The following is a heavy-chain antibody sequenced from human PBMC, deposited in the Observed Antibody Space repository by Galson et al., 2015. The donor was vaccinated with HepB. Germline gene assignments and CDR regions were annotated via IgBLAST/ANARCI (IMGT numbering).Heavy chain of an antibody. V-gene: IGHV3-30*18. D-gene: IGHD2-2*01. CDR2: ISSVGINK. J-gene: IGHJ6*03. Sequence: SLRLSCAASGFTFSDFGMHWVRQAPGRGLEWVAVISSVGINKYYSDSVKGRFTISRDNSKTTLYLQMNSLRVEDTAVYYCAKDRLLAARYYYYMDVWGTGTTVTVS. CDR1: GFTFSDFG. CDR3: AKDRLLAARYYYYMDV.